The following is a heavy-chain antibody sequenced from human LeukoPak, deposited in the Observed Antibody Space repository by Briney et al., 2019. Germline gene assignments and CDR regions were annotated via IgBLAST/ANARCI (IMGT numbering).Heavy chain of an antibody. CDR1: GFTFTSYA. V-gene: IGHV3-23*01. D-gene: IGHD1-26*01. Sequence: GGSLRLSCEASGFTFTSYAMNWVRQAPGKGLEWVSAISGSGVSTFYADSVKGRFTISSDNSKNTLYLQMNSLRAEDTAVYYCAKDGPLVGPYYFDYWGQGTLVTVSS. J-gene: IGHJ4*02. CDR3: AKDGPLVGPYYFDY. CDR2: ISGSGVST.